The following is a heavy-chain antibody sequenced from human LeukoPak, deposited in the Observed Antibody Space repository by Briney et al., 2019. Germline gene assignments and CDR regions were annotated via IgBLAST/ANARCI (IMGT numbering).Heavy chain of an antibody. CDR3: AGGGMVRGVIWAFDI. V-gene: IGHV4-34*01. Sequence: SETLSLTCAVYGGSFSGYYWSWIRQPPGKGLEWIGEINHSGSTNYNPSLKSRVTISVDTSKNQFSLKLSSVTAADTAVYYCAGGGMVRGVIWAFDIWGQGTMVTVSS. J-gene: IGHJ3*02. D-gene: IGHD3-10*01. CDR1: GGSFSGYY. CDR2: INHSGST.